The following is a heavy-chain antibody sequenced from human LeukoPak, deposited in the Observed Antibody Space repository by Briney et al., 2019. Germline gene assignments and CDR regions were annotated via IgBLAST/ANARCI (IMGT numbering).Heavy chain of an antibody. D-gene: IGHD5-24*01. J-gene: IGHJ5*02. CDR1: GGSISDYY. CDR2: IYYSGST. V-gene: IGHV4-59*12. Sequence: SETLSLTCTVSGGSISDYYWSWIRQPPGKGLEWIGDIYYSGSTNYNPSLKSRVSISVDMSKNQFSLKLSSVTAADTAVYYCARDGYNHGEQMSWFDPWGQGTLVTVSS. CDR3: ARDGYNHGEQMSWFDP.